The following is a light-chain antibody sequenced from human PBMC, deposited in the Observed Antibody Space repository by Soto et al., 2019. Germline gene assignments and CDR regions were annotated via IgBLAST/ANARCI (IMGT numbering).Light chain of an antibody. CDR1: QGISNY. V-gene: IGKV1-27*01. CDR2: AAS. J-gene: IGKJ4*01. CDR3: KKYNSDPRIT. Sequence: DIQMTQSPSSLAASVGDRVTITCRASQGISNYLAWYQQKPGKVPKLLIYAASTLQSGVPSRFSGSGSGTDFTLTISSLQPVDGATDYCKKYNSDPRITFGGGTKVDIK.